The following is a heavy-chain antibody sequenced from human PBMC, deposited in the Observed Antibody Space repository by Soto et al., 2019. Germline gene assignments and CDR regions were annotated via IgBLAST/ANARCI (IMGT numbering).Heavy chain of an antibody. CDR1: GFTFSSYW. CDR3: TREGSGSAMDV. V-gene: IGHV3-74*01. CDR2: INRDGSST. D-gene: IGHD6-19*01. J-gene: IGHJ6*02. Sequence: GGSLRLSCAASGFTFSSYWMHWVRQAPGKGLVWVSRINRDGSSTSHADSVKGRFTISRDNAKNTLYLQMNSLKAEDTAVYYCTREGSGSAMDVWGQGTTVTVS.